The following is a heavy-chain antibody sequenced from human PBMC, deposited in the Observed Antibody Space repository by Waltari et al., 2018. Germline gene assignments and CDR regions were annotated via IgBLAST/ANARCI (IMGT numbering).Heavy chain of an antibody. V-gene: IGHV4-4*07. CDR2: IYTSGRT. Sequence: QVQLQESGPGLVKPSETLSLPCTVSGGSMSNYYWNWIRQAAGKGLAWIGRIYTSGRTYYNPSLKSRVTMSVDTSKSQFSLRLISVTAADTAVYYCAREITVAPYYFDSWGQGPLVTVSS. CDR1: GGSMSNYY. J-gene: IGHJ4*02. CDR3: AREITVAPYYFDS. D-gene: IGHD3-16*01.